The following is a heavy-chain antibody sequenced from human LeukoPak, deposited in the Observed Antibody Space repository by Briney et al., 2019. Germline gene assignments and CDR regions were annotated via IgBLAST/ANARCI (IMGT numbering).Heavy chain of an antibody. CDR3: AKGSRGNYDY. CDR2: IIDSGIST. Sequence: PGGSLRLSCAASGFTFSRHWMSWVRQAPEKGLEWVSSIIDSGISTYYADSVKGRFTISRDNSKNTLYLQMNSLRAEDTAVYYCAKGSRGNYDYWGQGTLVTVSS. D-gene: IGHD1-26*01. J-gene: IGHJ4*02. V-gene: IGHV3-23*01. CDR1: GFTFSRHW.